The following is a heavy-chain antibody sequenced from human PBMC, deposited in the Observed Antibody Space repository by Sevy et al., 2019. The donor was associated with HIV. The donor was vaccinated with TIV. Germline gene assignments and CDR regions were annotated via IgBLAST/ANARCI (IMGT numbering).Heavy chain of an antibody. J-gene: IGHJ6*02. Sequence: GGSLRLSCSTSGFTFNSYWLTWVRQAPGKGLEWVANINQDGSEKNYVDSVKGRFTISRDNAQKSVFLQMRALRAADTGVDYCAREGSSYDTDYNHYGMDVWGQGTTVTVSS. CDR1: GFTFNSYW. CDR2: INQDGSEK. V-gene: IGHV3-7*01. D-gene: IGHD1-20*01. CDR3: AREGSSYDTDYNHYGMDV.